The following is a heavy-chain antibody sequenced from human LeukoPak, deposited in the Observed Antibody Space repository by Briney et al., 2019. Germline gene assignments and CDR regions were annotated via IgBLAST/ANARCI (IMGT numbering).Heavy chain of an antibody. CDR3: ARTVARIGY. CDR1: GFTFSDYN. V-gene: IGHV3-11*04. D-gene: IGHD4-23*01. CDR2: ISSSGNTI. J-gene: IGHJ4*02. Sequence: GGSLRLSCEVSGFTFSDYNMDWIRQAPGKGLEWVSHISSSGNTIYYTDSVKGRFTISRDNSKNLLYLQMDSLKAEDTAIYYCARTVARIGYWGQGTLVAVSS.